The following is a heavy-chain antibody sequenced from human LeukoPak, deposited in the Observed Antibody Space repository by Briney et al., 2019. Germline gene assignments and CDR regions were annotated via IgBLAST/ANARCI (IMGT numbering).Heavy chain of an antibody. CDR2: FDPEDGET. D-gene: IGHD2-2*02. CDR3: ATMVVVVPAAISWFDP. CDR1: GNTLTELS. V-gene: IGHV1-24*01. J-gene: IGHJ5*02. Sequence: ASVKVSCKVSGNTLTELSMHWVRQAPGKGLEWMGGFDPEDGETIYAQKFQGRVTMTEDTSTDTAYMELSSLRSEDTAVYYCATMVVVVPAAISWFDPWGQGTLVTVSS.